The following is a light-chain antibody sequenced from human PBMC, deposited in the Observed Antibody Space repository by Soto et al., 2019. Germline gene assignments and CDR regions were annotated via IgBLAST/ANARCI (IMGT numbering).Light chain of an antibody. Sequence: DIVLTQSPGTLSLSPGERATLSCRASQSVSNNYLAWYHQKPGQXPRALIYGASSRATGIPDRFSGSGSGTDGTINIARLQTEDGEVYYGQQYGTSPRTFGQGTKVDI. J-gene: IGKJ1*01. CDR3: QQYGTSPRT. CDR1: QSVSNNY. V-gene: IGKV3-20*01. CDR2: GAS.